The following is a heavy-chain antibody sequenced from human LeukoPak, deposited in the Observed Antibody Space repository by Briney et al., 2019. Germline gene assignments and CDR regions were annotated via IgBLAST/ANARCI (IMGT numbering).Heavy chain of an antibody. J-gene: IGHJ6*03. V-gene: IGHV4-39*07. CDR3: ARAPGNYYYYMDV. Sequence: SETLSLTCTVSGGSISSSSYYWGWLRQPPGKGLEWIGSIFYSGSTYYNPSLKSRVTISLDTSKNQFSLKVSSVTAADTAVYYCARAPGNYYYYMDVWGKGTTVTVSS. CDR2: IFYSGST. CDR1: GGSISSSSYY.